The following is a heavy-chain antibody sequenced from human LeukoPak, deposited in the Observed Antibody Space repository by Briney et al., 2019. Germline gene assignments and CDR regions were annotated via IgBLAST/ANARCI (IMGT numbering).Heavy chain of an antibody. D-gene: IGHD1-26*01. Sequence: MSSETLSLTCTVSGGSISTYYWNWIRQPPGKGLEWIGYIYYTGSTSYNPSLKSRVTISVDTSKNQFSLKLSSVTAADTAVYYCATDYSGGYWRYAFDIWGQGTMVTVSS. J-gene: IGHJ3*02. CDR3: ATDYSGGYWRYAFDI. CDR1: GGSISTYY. V-gene: IGHV4-59*01. CDR2: IYYTGST.